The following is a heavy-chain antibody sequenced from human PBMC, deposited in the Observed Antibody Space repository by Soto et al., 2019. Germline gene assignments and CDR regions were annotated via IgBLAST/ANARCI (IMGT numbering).Heavy chain of an antibody. V-gene: IGHV4-39*02. CDR2: IYYSGST. Sequence: PSETLSLTCTVSGGSISSSSYYWGWIRQPPGKGLEWIGSIYYSGSTYYNPSLKSRVTISVDTSKNHFSLKLSSVTAADTAVYYCARDDWTTKSYSMDVWGQGTTVTVSS. D-gene: IGHD1-1*01. CDR1: GGSISSSSYY. J-gene: IGHJ6*02. CDR3: ARDDWTTKSYSMDV.